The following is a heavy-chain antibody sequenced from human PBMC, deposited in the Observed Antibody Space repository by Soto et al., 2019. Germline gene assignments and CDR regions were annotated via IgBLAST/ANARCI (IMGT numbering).Heavy chain of an antibody. J-gene: IGHJ4*02. V-gene: IGHV1-18*01. CDR3: ARDHSAMVRGVISSY. CDR2: ISAYNGNT. Sequence: QVQLVQSGAEVKKPGASVKVSCKASGYTFTSYGISWVRQAPGQGLEWMGWISAYNGNTNYAQKLQGRVTMTTDTSTSTAYMDLRSLRSDVTAVYYCARDHSAMVRGVISSYWGQGTLVTVSS. D-gene: IGHD3-10*01. CDR1: GYTFTSYG.